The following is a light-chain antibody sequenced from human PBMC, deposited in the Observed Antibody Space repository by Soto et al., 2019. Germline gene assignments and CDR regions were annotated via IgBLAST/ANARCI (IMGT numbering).Light chain of an antibody. CDR1: QDISRW. CDR3: QQGDGSLRMFT. CDR2: AAS. V-gene: IGKV1-12*01. Sequence: DIQMTQSPSSVSASVGDRVTITCRASQDISRWFAWYQQKPGKAPKLLIYAASSLQSGVPSRFSGTGSGTDFTLTISSLQPEDFATYFCQQGDGSLRMFTFGPGTKVD. J-gene: IGKJ3*01.